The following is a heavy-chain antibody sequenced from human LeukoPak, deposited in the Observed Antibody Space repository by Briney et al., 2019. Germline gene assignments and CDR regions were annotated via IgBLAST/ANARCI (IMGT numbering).Heavy chain of an antibody. CDR1: GGSISSSTDY. V-gene: IGHV4-39*01. Sequence: SETLSLTCTVSGGSISSSTDYWGWIRQPPGKGLEWIGSIYYSGSTYYNPSLKSRVTISVDTSKNQFSLKLSSVTAADTAVYYCASILLEWLRYFDYWGQGTLVTVSS. J-gene: IGHJ4*02. CDR3: ASILLEWLRYFDY. CDR2: IYYSGST. D-gene: IGHD3-3*01.